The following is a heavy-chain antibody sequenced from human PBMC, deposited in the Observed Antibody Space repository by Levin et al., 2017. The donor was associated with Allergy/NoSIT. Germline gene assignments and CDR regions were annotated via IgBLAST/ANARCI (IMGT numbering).Heavy chain of an antibody. CDR1: GNIFSTYG. CDR2: IIPIFGTT. CDR3: AREFSGSFYSFDP. Sequence: SVKVSCKASGNIFSTYGINWVRQAPGQGLEWMGVIIPIFGTTNYAQKFQGRVTITADASTNTLYMELSSLTSGDTAVYFCAREFSGSFYSFDPWGQGTLVTVSS. V-gene: IGHV1-69*13. J-gene: IGHJ5*02. D-gene: IGHD3-10*01.